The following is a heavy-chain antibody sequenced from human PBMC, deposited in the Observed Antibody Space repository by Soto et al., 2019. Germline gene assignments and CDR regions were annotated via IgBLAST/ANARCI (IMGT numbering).Heavy chain of an antibody. CDR1: GYTFTSYG. CDR3: ARDTLIRYSSGSRGYWFDP. Sequence: QVQLVQSGAEVKKPGASVKVSCKASGYTFTSYGISWVRQAPGQRLEWMGWISAYNGNTNYAQKLQGRVTMTTDTSTSTAYMELRSLRSDDTAVYYCARDTLIRYSSGSRGYWFDPWGQGTLVTVSS. J-gene: IGHJ5*02. V-gene: IGHV1-18*01. D-gene: IGHD6-19*01. CDR2: ISAYNGNT.